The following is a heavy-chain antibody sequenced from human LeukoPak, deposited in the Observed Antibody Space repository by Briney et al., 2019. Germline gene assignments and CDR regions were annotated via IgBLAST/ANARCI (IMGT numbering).Heavy chain of an antibody. J-gene: IGHJ4*02. D-gene: IGHD3-9*01. V-gene: IGHV4-34*01. CDR1: GGSFSGYC. CDR3: ARGPQYYDILTGYYVQYYFDY. Sequence: PSETLSLTCAVYGGSFSGYCWSWIRQPPGKGPEWIGEINHSGSTNYNPSLKSRVTISVDTSKNQFSLKLSSVTAADTAVYYCARGPQYYDILTGYYVQYYFDYWGQGTLVTVSS. CDR2: INHSGST.